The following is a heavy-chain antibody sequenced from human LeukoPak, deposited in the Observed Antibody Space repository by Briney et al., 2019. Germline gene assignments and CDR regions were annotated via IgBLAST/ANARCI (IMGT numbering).Heavy chain of an antibody. CDR2: INSDGSST. J-gene: IGHJ4*02. CDR1: GFTFSSYW. CDR3: ARDLQSPYYDFWSGYYVGFDY. Sequence: GESLRLSCAASGFTFSSYWMHWVRQAPGKGLVWVSRINSDGSSTSYADSVKGRFTISRDNAKNTLYLQMNSLRAEDTAVYYCARDLQSPYYDFWSGYYVGFDYWGQGTLVTVSS. V-gene: IGHV3-74*01. D-gene: IGHD3-3*01.